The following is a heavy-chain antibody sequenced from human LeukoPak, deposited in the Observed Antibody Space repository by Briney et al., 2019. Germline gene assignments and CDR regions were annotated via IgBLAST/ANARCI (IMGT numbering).Heavy chain of an antibody. CDR2: ISDNGGNT. CDR3: ANEYSKGDV. J-gene: IGHJ3*01. Sequence: GGSLRLSCAASGFTFPNYVMSWVRQAPGKGLEWVSSISDNGGNTYYADSVKGRFTISRDNSKNTLYLQMNSLRVEDAAVYYCANEYSKGDVWGQGTMVTVSS. V-gene: IGHV3-23*01. D-gene: IGHD1-26*01. CDR1: GFTFPNYV.